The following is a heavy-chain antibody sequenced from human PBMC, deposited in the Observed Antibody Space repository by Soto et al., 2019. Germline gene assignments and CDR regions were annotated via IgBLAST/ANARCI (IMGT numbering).Heavy chain of an antibody. CDR2: ISAYNGNT. D-gene: IGHD2-21*01. J-gene: IGHJ3*02. Sequence: ASVKVSCKASGYTFTSYGISWVRQAPGQGLEWMGWISAYNGNTNYAQKLQGRVTMTTDTSTSTAYMELRSLRSDDTAVYYCARDWAYCGGECYSVLDAFDIWGQGKMVTVSS. CDR1: GYTFTSYG. V-gene: IGHV1-18*04. CDR3: ARDWAYCGGECYSVLDAFDI.